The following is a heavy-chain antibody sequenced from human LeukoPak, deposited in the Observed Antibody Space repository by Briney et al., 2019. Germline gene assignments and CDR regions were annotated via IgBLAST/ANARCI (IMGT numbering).Heavy chain of an antibody. Sequence: PSETLSLTCTVSGGSISSSSYYWGWIRQPPGKGLEWTGSIYYSGSTYYNPSLKSRVTISVDTSKNQFSLKLSSVTAADTAVYYCASLHDYSKNYWGQGTLVTVSS. CDR2: IYYSGST. J-gene: IGHJ4*02. CDR3: ASLHDYSKNY. V-gene: IGHV4-39*01. D-gene: IGHD4-11*01. CDR1: GGSISSSSYY.